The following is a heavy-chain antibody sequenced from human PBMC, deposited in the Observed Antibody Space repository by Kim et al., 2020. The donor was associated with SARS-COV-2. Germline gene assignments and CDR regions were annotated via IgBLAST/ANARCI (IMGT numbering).Heavy chain of an antibody. CDR1: GFTFSSYG. CDR3: ARDLLDVGWGFDY. D-gene: IGHD3-16*01. Sequence: GGSLRLSCAASGFTFSSYGMHWVRQAPGKGLEWVAVIWYDGSNKYYADSVNGRFTISRDNSKNTLYLQMNSLRAEDTAVYYCARDLLDVGWGFDYWGQGTLVTVSS. V-gene: IGHV3-33*01. J-gene: IGHJ4*02. CDR2: IWYDGSNK.